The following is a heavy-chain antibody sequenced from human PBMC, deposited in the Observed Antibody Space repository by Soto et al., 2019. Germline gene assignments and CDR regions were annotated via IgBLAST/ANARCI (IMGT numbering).Heavy chain of an antibody. V-gene: IGHV4-4*02. J-gene: IGHJ4*02. CDR2: THHNGNT. CDR3: TRNGGYNLDS. Sequence: PSETLSLTCAVSGVSVNSRDWWSWVRQPPGKGLEWIGETHHNGNTNYNPSLKSRVTISVDKSRNELSLKLTSVTAADTAVYYCTRNGGYNLDSWGQGTLVTVSS. D-gene: IGHD2-8*01. CDR1: GVSVNSRDW.